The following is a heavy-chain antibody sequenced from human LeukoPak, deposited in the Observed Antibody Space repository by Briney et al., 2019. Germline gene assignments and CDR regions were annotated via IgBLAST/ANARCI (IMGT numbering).Heavy chain of an antibody. D-gene: IGHD5-24*01. J-gene: IGHJ4*02. CDR3: ARGDGRDGYKGRLDY. CDR1: GGSFSGYY. Sequence: SETLSLTCAVYGGSFSGYYWSWIRQPPGKGLEWIGEINHSGGTDYNPSLKSRLTISVDTSKNQFSLKMSSVTAADTAVYYCARGDGRDGYKGRLDYWGQGTLVTVSS. V-gene: IGHV4-34*01. CDR2: INHSGGT.